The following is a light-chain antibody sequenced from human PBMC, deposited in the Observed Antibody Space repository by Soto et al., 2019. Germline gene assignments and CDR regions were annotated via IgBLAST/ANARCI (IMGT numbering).Light chain of an antibody. J-gene: IGKJ3*01. V-gene: IGKV1-39*01. CDR3: QQSYSAPIFT. CDR2: AAS. Sequence: DLQMTQSPSSLSASVGDRVTITCRASQSITSYLNWYQQKPGKAPKFLIYAASNLQSGVPSRFSGSGSWTDFTLTINSLQPEDFATYFCQQSYSAPIFTFGPGTKVNIK. CDR1: QSITSY.